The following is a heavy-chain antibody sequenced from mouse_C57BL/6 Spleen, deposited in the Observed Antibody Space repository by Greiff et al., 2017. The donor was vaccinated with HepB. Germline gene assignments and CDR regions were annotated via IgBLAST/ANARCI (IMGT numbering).Heavy chain of an antibody. V-gene: IGHV1-64*01. Sequence: VKLMESGAELVKPGASVKLSCKASGYTFTSYWMHWVKQRPGQGLEWIGMIHPNSGSTNYNEKFKSKATLTVDKSSSTAYMQLSSLTSEDSAVYYCARRGYDYPYYAMYYWGQGTSVTVSS. CDR2: IHPNSGST. CDR1: GYTFTSYW. J-gene: IGHJ4*01. CDR3: ARRGYDYPYYAMYY. D-gene: IGHD2-4*01.